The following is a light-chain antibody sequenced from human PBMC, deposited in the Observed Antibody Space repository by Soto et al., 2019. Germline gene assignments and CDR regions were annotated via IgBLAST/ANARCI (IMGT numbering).Light chain of an antibody. Sequence: EIVLTQSPGTLSLSPGEGATLSCRASQSVSSSYLAWYQQKPGQAPRLLIYGASSRATGIPDRFSGSGSGTDFALTISRLEPEDFAVYYGQQYGSAPPTFXPGTKVDIK. CDR1: QSVSSSY. V-gene: IGKV3-20*01. CDR2: GAS. J-gene: IGKJ3*01. CDR3: QQYGSAPPT.